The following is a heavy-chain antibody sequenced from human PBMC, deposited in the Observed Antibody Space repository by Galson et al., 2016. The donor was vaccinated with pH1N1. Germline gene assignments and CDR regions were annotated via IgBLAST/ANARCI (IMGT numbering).Heavy chain of an antibody. D-gene: IGHD5-18*01. CDR2: IYYNGHT. V-gene: IGHV4-59*01. J-gene: IGHJ3*02. CDR1: GVSISGYY. CDR3: ARSGSRYGSDAFDM. Sequence: LSLTCSVSGVSISGYYWGWIRQSPGKGLDYVGYIYYNGHTNYSPSLKSRVTMSLDMSKNQFSLRLTSVTAADTAVYFCARSGSRYGSDAFDMWGQGTTVTVSS.